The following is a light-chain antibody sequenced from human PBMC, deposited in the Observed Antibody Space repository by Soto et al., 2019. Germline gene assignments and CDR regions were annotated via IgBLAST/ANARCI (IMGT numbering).Light chain of an antibody. CDR2: DVS. CDR3: SSYSSSSTLVV. J-gene: IGLJ2*01. V-gene: IGLV2-14*01. CDR1: SNDVGGYNY. Sequence: QSVLTQPASVSGSPGQSITLSCSGTSNDVGGYNYVSWYQQHPGKAPNLMIYDVSNRPSGVSDRFSGSKSGNAASLTISGLQAEDEGDYYCSSYSSSSTLVVFGGGTKLTVL.